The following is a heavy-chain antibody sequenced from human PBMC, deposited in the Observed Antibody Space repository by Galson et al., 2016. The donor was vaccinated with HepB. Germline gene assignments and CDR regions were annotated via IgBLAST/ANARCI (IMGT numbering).Heavy chain of an antibody. J-gene: IGHJ5*02. D-gene: IGHD3-22*01. CDR3: ARHDYDSSGYNRFDP. V-gene: IGHV4-39*01. CDR1: GCSISSSGYY. CDR2: IYYSGTT. Sequence: ETLSLTCTVSGCSISSSGYYWGWIRQPPGKGLEWIGSIYYSGTTYYNPSLKSRVTISLDTPKNQFSLKLRSVTAADTAMYYCARHDYDSSGYNRFDPWGQGTLVTVSS.